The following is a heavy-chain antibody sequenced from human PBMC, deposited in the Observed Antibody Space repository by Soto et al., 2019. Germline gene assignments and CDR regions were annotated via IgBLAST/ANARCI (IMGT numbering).Heavy chain of an antibody. Sequence: ESGGGLVQPGRSLRLSCAASGFTFDDYAMHWVRQAPGKGLEWVSGINWNSDRIGYADSVKGRFTISRDNAKNSLYLQMNSLRAEDTALYYCAKVESSWGANYVDYWGQGTLVNVSP. D-gene: IGHD3-16*01. CDR1: GFTFDDYA. J-gene: IGHJ4*02. CDR3: AKVESSWGANYVDY. V-gene: IGHV3-9*01. CDR2: INWNSDRI.